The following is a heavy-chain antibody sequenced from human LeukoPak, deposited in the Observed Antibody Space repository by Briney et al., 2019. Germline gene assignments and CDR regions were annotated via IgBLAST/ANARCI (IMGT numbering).Heavy chain of an antibody. V-gene: IGHV4-59*01. J-gene: IGHJ6*02. D-gene: IGHD4-17*01. CDR1: GGSISSYY. Sequence: SETLSLTCTVSGGSISSYYWSWIRQPPEKGLEWIGYTYYSGSTNYNPSLKSRVTMSVDTSKNQFSLKLSSVTAADTAVYYCARDPSSYDYGDYVGYGMDVWGQGTTVTVSS. CDR3: ARDPSSYDYGDYVGYGMDV. CDR2: TYYSGST.